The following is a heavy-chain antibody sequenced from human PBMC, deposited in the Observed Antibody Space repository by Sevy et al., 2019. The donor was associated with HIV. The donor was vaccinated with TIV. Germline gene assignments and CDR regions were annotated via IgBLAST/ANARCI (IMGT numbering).Heavy chain of an antibody. V-gene: IGHV3-33*01. Sequence: GGSLRLSCAASGFTFSSYGMHWVRQAPGKGLEWVAVIWYDGSNKYYADSVKGRFTISRDNSKNTLYLQMNSLRAEDTAVYYWARDRVQYCGGDCYSFAFDIWGQGTMVTVSS. D-gene: IGHD2-21*02. CDR2: IWYDGSNK. J-gene: IGHJ3*02. CDR1: GFTFSSYG. CDR3: ARDRVQYCGGDCYSFAFDI.